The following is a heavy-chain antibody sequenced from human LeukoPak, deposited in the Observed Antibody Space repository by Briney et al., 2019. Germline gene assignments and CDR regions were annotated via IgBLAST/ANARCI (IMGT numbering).Heavy chain of an antibody. V-gene: IGHV1-3*01. CDR2: IDAGKGKT. CDR3: ARARWTSTATTYYLDH. J-gene: IGHJ4*02. D-gene: IGHD4-17*01. Sequence: ASVKVSCKASGYTFTSYAIQWVRQAPGQRLKWIGWIDAGKGKTKYSQNFQGRVTITRDTSATTAYMDLSSLRSEDTAVYYCARARWTSTATTYYLDHWGQGTLVTVSS. CDR1: GYTFTSYA.